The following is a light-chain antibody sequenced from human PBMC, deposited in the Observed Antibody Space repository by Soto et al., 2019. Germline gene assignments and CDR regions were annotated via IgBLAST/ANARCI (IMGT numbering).Light chain of an antibody. CDR2: LNSDGSH. V-gene: IGLV4-69*01. J-gene: IGLJ3*02. CDR1: SGHSSYA. Sequence: QLVLTQSPSASASLGASVNLTCTLSSGHSSYAIAWHQQQPEKGPRYLMKLNSDGSHSKGDGIPDRFSGSSSGAERYLTISSLQSEDEADYCCQTWGTGIRVFGGGTKLTVL. CDR3: QTWGTGIRV.